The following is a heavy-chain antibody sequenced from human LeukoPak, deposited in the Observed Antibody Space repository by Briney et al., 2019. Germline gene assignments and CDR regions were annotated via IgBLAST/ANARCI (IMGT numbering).Heavy chain of an antibody. CDR1: GFTFSDYY. CDR2: ISSSGSTI. Sequence: GGSLRLSCAASGFTFSDYYMSWIRQAPGKGLEWVSYISSSGSTIYYADSVKGRFTISRDNSKNTLYLQMNSLRDEDTAMFYCAKDGSRSREVFPYYYGSGRLQYMDVWGKGTTVIISS. D-gene: IGHD3-10*01. V-gene: IGHV3-11*04. CDR3: AKDGSRSREVFPYYYGSGRLQYMDV. J-gene: IGHJ6*03.